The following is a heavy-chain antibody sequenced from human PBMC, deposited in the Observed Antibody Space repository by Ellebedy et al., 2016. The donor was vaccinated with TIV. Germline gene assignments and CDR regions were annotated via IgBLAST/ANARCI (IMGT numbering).Heavy chain of an antibody. CDR1: GFTFDDYA. D-gene: IGHD6-13*01. J-gene: IGHJ3*02. CDR2: ISWNSGSI. Sequence: PGGSLRLSCAASGFTFDDYAMHWVRQAPGKGLEWVSGISWNSGSIGYADSVKGRFTISRDNAKNSLYLQMNSLRAEDTALYYCAKDGYSNTRGAFDIWGQGTMVTVSS. CDR3: AKDGYSNTRGAFDI. V-gene: IGHV3-9*01.